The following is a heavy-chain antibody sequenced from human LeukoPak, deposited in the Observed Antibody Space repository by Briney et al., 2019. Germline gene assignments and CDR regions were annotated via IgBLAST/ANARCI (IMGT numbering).Heavy chain of an antibody. Sequence: GGSLRLSCEASGFTFSSHSMNWVRQAPGKGLEWVSYIGGGSDTIYYADSVKGRFTISRDNAENSLYLQMSSLGAEDTAVYYCARLDRYYFDSSGSTYYYYMDVWGKGTTVTVSS. CDR2: IGGGSDTI. V-gene: IGHV3-48*01. D-gene: IGHD3-22*01. CDR3: ARLDRYYFDSSGSTYYYYMDV. CDR1: GFTFSSHS. J-gene: IGHJ6*03.